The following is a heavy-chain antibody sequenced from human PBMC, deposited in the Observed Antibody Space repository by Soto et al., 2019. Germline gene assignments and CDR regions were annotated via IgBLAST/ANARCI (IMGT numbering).Heavy chain of an antibody. D-gene: IGHD3-3*01. CDR1: GGSINSYY. CDR2: IYYSGST. CDR3: ARAYYDFWSGYYTPTRYNWFDP. Sequence: SETLYLTCTVSGGSINSYYWSWIRQPPGKGLEWIGYIYYSGSTNYNPSLKSRVTISVDTSKNQFSLKLSSVTAADTAVYYCARAYYDFWSGYYTPTRYNWFDPWGQGTLVTVSS. V-gene: IGHV4-59*01. J-gene: IGHJ5*02.